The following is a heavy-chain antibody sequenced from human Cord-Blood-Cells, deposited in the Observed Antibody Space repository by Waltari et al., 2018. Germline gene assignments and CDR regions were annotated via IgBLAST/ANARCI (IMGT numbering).Heavy chain of an antibody. CDR2: INHSGST. D-gene: IGHD5-12*01. CDR3: ARGGDGYNYRGCDD. CDR1: GGSFSGYY. V-gene: IGHV4-34*01. J-gene: IGHJ4*02. Sequence: CAVYGGSFSGYYWSWIRQPPGKGLEWIGEINHSGSTNYNPSLKSRVTISVDTSKNQFSLKLSSVTAADTAVYYCARGGDGYNYRGCDDWGQGTLVTVSS.